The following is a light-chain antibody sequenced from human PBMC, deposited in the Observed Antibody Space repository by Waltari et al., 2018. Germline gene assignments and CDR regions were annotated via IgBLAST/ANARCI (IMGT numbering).Light chain of an antibody. J-gene: IGLJ3*02. Sequence: QSVLTQPPSASGTPGQRVTISCSATSSNLGHNVVNWYQQVPGTAPTLLIYRNDLRPSGVPDRFSASKSGTSASLAISGLQSEDEAEYYCASWDDSLNGHWVFGGGTKVTVL. CDR1: SSNLGHNV. CDR3: ASWDDSLNGHWV. V-gene: IGLV1-44*01. CDR2: RND.